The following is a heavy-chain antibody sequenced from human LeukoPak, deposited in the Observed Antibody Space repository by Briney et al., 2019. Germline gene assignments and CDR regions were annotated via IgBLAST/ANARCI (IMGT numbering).Heavy chain of an antibody. J-gene: IGHJ4*02. V-gene: IGHV4-59*08. CDR3: ARHEIVVVPAALDY. D-gene: IGHD2-2*01. CDR1: GGSISSYY. CDR2: IYYSGST. Sequence: TSETLSLTCTVSGGSISSYYWSWIRQPPGKGLEWIGYIYYSGSTNYNPSLKSRVTISVDTSKNQFSLKLSSVTAADTAVYYCARHEIVVVPAALDYWGQGTLVTVSS.